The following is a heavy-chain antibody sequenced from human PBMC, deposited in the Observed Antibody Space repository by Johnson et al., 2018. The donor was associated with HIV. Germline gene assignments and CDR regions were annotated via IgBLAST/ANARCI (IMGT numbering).Heavy chain of an antibody. V-gene: IGHV3-64*01. Sequence: VQLMESGGGLVQPGGSLRLSCAASGFTFSSYAMHWVRQAPGKGLEYVSAISSNGGSTYYANSVKGRFTISRDNSKNTLYLQMGSLRAEDMAVDSCAREEGPYSSSWTHAFDIWGQGTMVTVSS. CDR1: GFTFSSYA. J-gene: IGHJ3*02. D-gene: IGHD6-13*01. CDR3: AREEGPYSSSWTHAFDI. CDR2: ISSNGGST.